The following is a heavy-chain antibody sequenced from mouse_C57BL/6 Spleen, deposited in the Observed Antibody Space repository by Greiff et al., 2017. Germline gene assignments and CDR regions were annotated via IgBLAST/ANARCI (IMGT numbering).Heavy chain of an antibody. Sequence: EVMLVESGGGLVQPGGSLKLSCAASGFTFSDYYMYWVRQTPEKRLEWVAYISNGGGSTYYPDTVKGRFTISRDNAKNTLYLQMSRLKSEDTAMYYCASHYDYDRGYAMDYWGQGTSVTVSS. V-gene: IGHV5-12*01. CDR1: GFTFSDYY. D-gene: IGHD2-4*01. J-gene: IGHJ4*01. CDR2: ISNGGGST. CDR3: ASHYDYDRGYAMDY.